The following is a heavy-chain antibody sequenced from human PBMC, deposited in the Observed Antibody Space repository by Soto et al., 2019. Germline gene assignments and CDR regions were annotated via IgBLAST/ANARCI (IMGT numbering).Heavy chain of an antibody. CDR2: ISGSGGST. D-gene: IGHD3-10*01. CDR1: GFSFSAYA. J-gene: IGHJ6*02. Sequence: SGGSLRLSCAASGFSFSAYAMNWVRQAPGKGLQWVSAISGSGGSTYYADSVKGRFTISRDNSKNTLYLQMNSLRAEDTAVYYCAKDLSITMVRGVYYYYGMDVWGQGTTVTVSS. CDR3: AKDLSITMVRGVYYYYGMDV. V-gene: IGHV3-23*01.